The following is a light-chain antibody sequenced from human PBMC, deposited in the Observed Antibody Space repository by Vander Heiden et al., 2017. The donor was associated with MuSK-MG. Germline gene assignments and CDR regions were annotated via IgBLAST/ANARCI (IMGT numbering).Light chain of an antibody. CDR3: QQRDSTPLT. V-gene: IGKV1-39*01. J-gene: IGKJ4*01. Sequence: DIQMTQSPSSLSASVGDRVTITCRASQSISSYLNWYQQKPGKAPKLLIYGASSLQRGVPSRFSGSGSGTDFTLTISRLQPEDFATYYCQQRDSTPLTFGGGTKVEIK. CDR2: GAS. CDR1: QSISSY.